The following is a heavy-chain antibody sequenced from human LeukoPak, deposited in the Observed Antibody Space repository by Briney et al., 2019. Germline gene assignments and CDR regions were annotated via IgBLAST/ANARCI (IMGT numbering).Heavy chain of an antibody. CDR2: ISGSGGGT. CDR3: ARTNAKGWDYYGSGTVPDYFDY. D-gene: IGHD3-10*01. CDR1: GFTFSSYS. V-gene: IGHV3-23*01. J-gene: IGHJ4*02. Sequence: GGSLRLSCAAPGFTFSSYSMNWVRQAPGKGLEWVSAISGSGGGTYYADSVKGRFTISRDNSKNTLYLQMNSLRAEDTAVYYCARTNAKGWDYYGSGTVPDYFDYWGQGTPVTVSS.